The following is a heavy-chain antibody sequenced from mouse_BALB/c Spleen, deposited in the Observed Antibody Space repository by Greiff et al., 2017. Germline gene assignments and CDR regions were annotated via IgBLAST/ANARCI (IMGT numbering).Heavy chain of an antibody. CDR3: ARNSLYAMDY. CDR1: GFTFSSYY. V-gene: IGHV5-6-2*01. CDR2: INSNGGST. J-gene: IGHJ4*01. D-gene: IGHD6-1*01. Sequence: EVQLVESGGGLVKLGGSLKLSCAASGFTFSSYYMSWVRQTPEKRLELVAAINSNGGSTYYPDTVKGRFTISRDNAKNTLYLQMSSLKSEDTALYYCARNSLYAMDYWGQGTSVTVSS.